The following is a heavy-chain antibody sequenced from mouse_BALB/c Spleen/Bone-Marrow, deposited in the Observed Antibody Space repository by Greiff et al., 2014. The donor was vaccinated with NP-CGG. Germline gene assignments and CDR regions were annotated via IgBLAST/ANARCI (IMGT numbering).Heavy chain of an antibody. CDR3: AQGYDWAMDY. D-gene: IGHD2-14*01. V-gene: IGHV14-3*02. CDR2: IDPANGNT. J-gene: IGHJ4*01. CDR1: GFNIKDIY. Sequence: VQLQQSGAELVKPGASVKLSCTASGFNIKDIYMHWVKQRPEQGLEWIGRIDPANGNTKYDPKFQGKATITADTSSNTAYLQLNSLTSEDTAVYYCAQGYDWAMDYWGQGTSVTVSS.